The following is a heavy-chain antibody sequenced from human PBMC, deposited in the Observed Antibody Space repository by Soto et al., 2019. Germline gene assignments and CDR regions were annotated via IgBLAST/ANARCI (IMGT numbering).Heavy chain of an antibody. D-gene: IGHD3-10*01. Sequence: GGSLRLSCAASGFTFSSYGMHWVRQAPGKGLEWVAVISYDGSNKYYADSVKGRFTISRDNSKNTLYLQMNSLRAEDTAVYYCAKGSAAEGSGSSVNPPPFDYWGQGTLVTVSS. J-gene: IGHJ4*02. CDR1: GFTFSSYG. V-gene: IGHV3-30*18. CDR3: AKGSAAEGSGSSVNPPPFDY. CDR2: ISYDGSNK.